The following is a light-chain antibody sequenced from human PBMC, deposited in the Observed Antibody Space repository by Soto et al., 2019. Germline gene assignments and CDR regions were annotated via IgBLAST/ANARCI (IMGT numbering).Light chain of an antibody. CDR1: QSVNTN. CDR3: QQYNNWPLT. Sequence: EIVMTQSPATLSVSPGERATLSCRASQSVNTNLAWYQQKPGQAPRLLINYASSRATGIPARFSGSGSGTEFTLTISSLQSEDFAVYYCQQYNNWPLTFGGGTKVEIK. V-gene: IGKV3-15*01. CDR2: YAS. J-gene: IGKJ4*01.